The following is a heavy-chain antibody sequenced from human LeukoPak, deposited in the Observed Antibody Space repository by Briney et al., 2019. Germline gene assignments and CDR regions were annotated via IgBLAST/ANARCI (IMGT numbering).Heavy chain of an antibody. V-gene: IGHV1-2*02. CDR2: INPNSGAT. J-gene: IGHJ4*02. CDR3: ARSPYSTPPFDY. D-gene: IGHD6-13*01. CDR1: GYTFTAYS. Sequence: ASVKVSCKASGYTFTAYSMHWVRQAPGQGLEWMGWINPNSGATNYAQRFQGRVSLTRDTSTNTASMELSRLTSDDTAIYYCARSPYSTPPFDYWGRGTLATVSS.